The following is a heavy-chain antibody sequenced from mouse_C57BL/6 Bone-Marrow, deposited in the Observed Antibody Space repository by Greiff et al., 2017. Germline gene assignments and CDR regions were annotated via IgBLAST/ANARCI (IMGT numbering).Heavy chain of an antibody. Sequence: DVKLVESGGGLVQSGRSLRLSCATSGFTFSDFYMEWVRQAPGKGLEWIAASRNKANDYTTEYSASVKGRFIVSRDTSQSILYLQLNALGAEDTAIYYCARDGDYYGSSYESYYAMDYWGQGTSVTVSS. J-gene: IGHJ4*01. D-gene: IGHD1-1*01. V-gene: IGHV7-1*01. CDR3: ARDGDYYGSSYESYYAMDY. CDR2: SRNKANDYTT. CDR1: GFTFSDFY.